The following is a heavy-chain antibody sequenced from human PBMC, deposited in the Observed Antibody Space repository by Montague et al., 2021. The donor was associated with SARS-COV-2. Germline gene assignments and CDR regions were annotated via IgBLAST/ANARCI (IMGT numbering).Heavy chain of an antibody. Sequence: SETLSLTCSVSGGTLSSTSFYWGWIRQPPGRGLEWIGTMHYSERPXYNPSLQSRVTISADRSKNRFSLNLGSVTASDTAVYYCARHGPYYEISTGYFRPYYFDHGGQGSLVTVAS. V-gene: IGHV4-39*01. J-gene: IGHJ4*02. D-gene: IGHD3-9*01. CDR1: GGTLSSTSFY. CDR3: ARHGPYYEISTGYFRPYYFDH. CDR2: MHYSERP.